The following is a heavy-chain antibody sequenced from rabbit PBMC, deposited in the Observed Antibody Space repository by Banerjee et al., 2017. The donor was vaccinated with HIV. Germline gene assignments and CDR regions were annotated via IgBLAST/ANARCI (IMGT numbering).Heavy chain of an antibody. D-gene: IGHD1-1*01. Sequence: QEQVVESGGGLVTLGGSLTLTCKASGFSFSSGYDMCWVRQAPGKGLEWIGCIYSSSGNTDYASWVNGRFTISKTSSTTVTLQMTSLTAADTATYFCARAFGSTSGWNFNLWGPAPSSPS. J-gene: IGHJ4*01. CDR1: GFSFSSGYD. CDR2: IYSSSGNT. CDR3: ARAFGSTSGWNFNL. V-gene: IGHV1S45*01.